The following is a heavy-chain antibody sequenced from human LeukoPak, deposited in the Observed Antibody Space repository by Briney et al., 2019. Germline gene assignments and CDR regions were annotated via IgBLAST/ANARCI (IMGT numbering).Heavy chain of an antibody. D-gene: IGHD3-10*01. CDR2: IYYSEST. CDR3: AREMEDKSFSFGELRKNYYYYMDV. J-gene: IGHJ6*03. Sequence: SETLSLTCSVSGDSISGSSYYGGWGRQPPGKGLEWIGRIYYSESTYYNPSLKSRVTISVDTSKNQFSLTLSSVTAADTAVYYCAREMEDKSFSFGELRKNYYYYMDVWGKGTTVTVSS. V-gene: IGHV4-39*07. CDR1: GDSISGSSYY.